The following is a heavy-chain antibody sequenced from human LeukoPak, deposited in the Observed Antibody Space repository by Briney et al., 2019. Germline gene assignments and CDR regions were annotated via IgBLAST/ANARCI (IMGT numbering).Heavy chain of an antibody. D-gene: IGHD2-2*02. CDR2: INPNSGGT. CDR1: GYTFTGYY. CDR3: ARANCSSTSCYNDAFDI. Sequence: ASVKVSCKASGYTFTGYYMHWVRQAPGQGLEWMGWINPNSGGTNYAQKFQGRVTMTRDTSISTAYMELSRLRSEDTAVYYCARANCSSTSCYNDAFDIWGQGTMVTVSS. V-gene: IGHV1-2*02. J-gene: IGHJ3*02.